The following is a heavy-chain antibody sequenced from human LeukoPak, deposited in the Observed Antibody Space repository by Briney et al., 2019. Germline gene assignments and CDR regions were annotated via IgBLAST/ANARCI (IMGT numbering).Heavy chain of an antibody. CDR1: GGSISSSSYY. J-gene: IGHJ4*02. D-gene: IGHD6-13*01. Sequence: PSETLSLTCTVSGGSISSSSYYWGWIRQPPGKGLEWIGGIYYSGSTYYNPSLKSRVTISVDTSKDQFSLKLRSVTAADTAVYYCAGGIAAIDALDYWGQGTLVTVSS. CDR2: IYYSGST. CDR3: AGGIAAIDALDY. V-gene: IGHV4-39*01.